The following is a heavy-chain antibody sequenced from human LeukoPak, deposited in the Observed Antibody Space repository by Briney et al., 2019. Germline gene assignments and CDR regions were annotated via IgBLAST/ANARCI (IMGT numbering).Heavy chain of an antibody. J-gene: IGHJ4*02. CDR1: GYTLTELS. Sequence: GASVKVSCKVSGYTLTELSMHWVRQAPGKGLEWMGGFGPEDGETIYAQKFQGRVTITEDTSTDTAYMELSSLRSEDTAVYYCATDPAVARPNYFDYWGQGTLVTVSS. V-gene: IGHV1-24*01. CDR3: ATDPAVARPNYFDY. D-gene: IGHD6-19*01. CDR2: FGPEDGET.